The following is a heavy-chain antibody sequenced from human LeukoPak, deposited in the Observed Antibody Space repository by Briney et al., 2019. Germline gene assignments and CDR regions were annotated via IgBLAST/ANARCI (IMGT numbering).Heavy chain of an antibody. V-gene: IGHV4-31*03. Sequence: SETLSLTCTVSGGSISSGGYYWSWIRQHPGKGLEWIGYIYYSGSTYYNPSLKSRVTISVDTSKNQFSLKLSSVTAADTAVYYCARNLAATPNCWFDPWGQGTLVTVSS. D-gene: IGHD2-15*01. CDR3: ARNLAATPNCWFDP. CDR1: GGSISSGGYY. CDR2: IYYSGST. J-gene: IGHJ5*02.